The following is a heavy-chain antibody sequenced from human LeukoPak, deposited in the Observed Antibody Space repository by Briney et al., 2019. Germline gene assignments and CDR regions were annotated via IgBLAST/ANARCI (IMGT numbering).Heavy chain of an antibody. CDR2: ITTYNGDT. CDR3: VGEIQWLVGERFDP. Sequence: AAGKVSCKASGYTFINYAISWVRHAPGQGLEWMGVITTYNGDTHYAQKLQGRVTMTTDTSTATAYQELRSLESDDTAVYYCVGEIQWLVGERFDPWGQGTLVTVSP. CDR1: GYTFINYA. D-gene: IGHD6-19*01. V-gene: IGHV1-18*01. J-gene: IGHJ5*02.